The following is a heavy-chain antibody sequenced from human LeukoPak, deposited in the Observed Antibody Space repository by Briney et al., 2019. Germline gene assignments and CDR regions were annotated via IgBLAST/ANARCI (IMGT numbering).Heavy chain of an antibody. CDR1: GFTFSSYS. D-gene: IGHD5-18*01. J-gene: IGHJ3*02. CDR3: ARNTAIGGDDAFDI. Sequence: GGSLRLSCAASGFTFSSYSMNWVRQAPGKGLEWVSSISSSSSYIYYADSVRGRFTISRDNAKNSLYLQMNSLRAEDTAVYYCARNTAIGGDDAFDIWGQGTMVTVSS. V-gene: IGHV3-21*01. CDR2: ISSSSSYI.